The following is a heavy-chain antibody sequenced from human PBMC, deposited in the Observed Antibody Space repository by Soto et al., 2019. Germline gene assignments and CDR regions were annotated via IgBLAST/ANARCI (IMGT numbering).Heavy chain of an antibody. CDR3: ASREGELELRDY. CDR2: INHSGST. CDR1: GGSFSGYY. Sequence: SETLSLTCAVYGGSFSGYYWSWIRQPPGKGLEWIGEINHSGSTNYNPSLKSRVTISVDTSKNQFSLKLSSVTAADKAVYYCASREGELELRDYWGQGTLVTVPQ. V-gene: IGHV4-34*01. J-gene: IGHJ4*02. D-gene: IGHD1-7*01.